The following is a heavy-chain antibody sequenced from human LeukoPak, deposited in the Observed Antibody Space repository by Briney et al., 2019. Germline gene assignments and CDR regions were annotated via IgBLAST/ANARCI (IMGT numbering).Heavy chain of an antibody. CDR2: ISYDGSDK. Sequence: PGKYLRLSCAASGFTFSSYAMHWVRQAPGKGLEWVALISYDGSDKYYADTVEGRFTISRDNSKSTVHLQMNSLRTEDTAVYFCAREVVAVLPDASTNDYWGQGALVFVSS. V-gene: IGHV3-30*04. CDR1: GFTFSSYA. CDR3: AREVVAVLPDASTNDY. J-gene: IGHJ4*02. D-gene: IGHD2-8*01.